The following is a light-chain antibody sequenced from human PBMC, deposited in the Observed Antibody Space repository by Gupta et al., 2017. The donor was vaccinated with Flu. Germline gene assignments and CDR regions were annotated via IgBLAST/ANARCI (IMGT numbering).Light chain of an antibody. CDR1: QSVSSN. CDR2: GAS. J-gene: IGKJ1*01. CDR3: QQDNTLRT. V-gene: IGKV3-15*01. Sequence: EIVMTQSPATLSVSPGERATLSYRASQSVSSNLAWYQQKPGQAPRLLIYGASNRATGIPARFSGSGYEKDFTLTSSSRQYEDFAVYYAQQDNTLRTFGQGTKVEIK.